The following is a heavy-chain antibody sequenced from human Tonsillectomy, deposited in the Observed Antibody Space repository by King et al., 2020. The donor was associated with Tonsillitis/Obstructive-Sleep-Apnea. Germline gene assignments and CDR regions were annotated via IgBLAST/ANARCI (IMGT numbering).Heavy chain of an antibody. CDR2: ISYDGSDK. CDR3: ASDYNLYYDFWSGYEGGWFDP. CDR1: GFTFSTYA. V-gene: IGHV3-30*04. D-gene: IGHD3-3*01. Sequence: VQLVESGGGVVQPGRSLRLSCAASGFTFSTYAMHWVRQAPGKGLEWVAVISYDGSDKYYADSVRGRFTISRDTSKNTLYLQMNSLRAEDTAVYYCASDYNLYYDFWSGYEGGWFDPGGQGTLVTVSS. J-gene: IGHJ5*01.